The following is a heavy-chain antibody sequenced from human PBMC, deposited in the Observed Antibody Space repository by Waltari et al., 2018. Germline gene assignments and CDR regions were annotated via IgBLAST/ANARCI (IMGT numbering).Heavy chain of an antibody. D-gene: IGHD2-2*01. CDR1: DQSIKSGFY. V-gene: IGHV4-38-2*02. J-gene: IGHJ3*01. CDR2: VYHSGAT. CDR3: ARDHSTSWSRDAYDV. Sequence: QVKLQESGPGLVRPSETLSLTCLVSDQSIKSGFYWGWLRLPPGKGLEWIGSVYHSGATYYNPSLSSRVTISVDTSKNQVFLRLASVTAADTGMYYCARDHSTSWSRDAYDVWGPGTMVTVAS.